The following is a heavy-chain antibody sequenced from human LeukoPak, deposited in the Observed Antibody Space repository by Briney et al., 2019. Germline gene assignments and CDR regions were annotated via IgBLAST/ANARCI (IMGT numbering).Heavy chain of an antibody. D-gene: IGHD4-17*01. CDR3: ARLGARQMLEY. CDR1: GFTFSDPW. V-gene: IGHV3-7*01. Sequence: GGSLRLSCVASGFTFSDPWMTWVRQAPGKGLEWVASIKHDEREEYYADSVKGRFSISRDNGKNSLYLQMNSLRAEDTAVYYCARLGARQMLEYWGQGTLVTVSS. J-gene: IGHJ4*02. CDR2: IKHDEREE.